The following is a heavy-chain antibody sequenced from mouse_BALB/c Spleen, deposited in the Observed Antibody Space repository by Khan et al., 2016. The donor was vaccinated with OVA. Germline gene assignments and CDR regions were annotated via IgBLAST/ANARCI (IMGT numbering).Heavy chain of an antibody. J-gene: IGHJ4*01. D-gene: IGHD2-3*01. CDR1: GFSLTSYG. Sequence: VELVESGPGLVAPSQSLSITCTVSGFSLTSYGVHWVRQPPGKGLEWLGVIWAGGSTNYNSALMSRLNISKDNSKSQVFLKMNSLQTDDTAMYYCARFYDGYYYTVDYWGQGTSVTGSS. CDR2: IWAGGST. V-gene: IGHV2-9*02. CDR3: ARFYDGYYYTVDY.